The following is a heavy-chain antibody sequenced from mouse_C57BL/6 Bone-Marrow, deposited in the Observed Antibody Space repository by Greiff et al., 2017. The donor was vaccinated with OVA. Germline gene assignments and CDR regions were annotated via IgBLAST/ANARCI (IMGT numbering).Heavy chain of an antibody. Sequence: QVQLQQPGAELVRPGTSVKLSCKASGYTFTSYWLNWVKQRPGQGLEWIGVIDPSDSYTNYNQKFKGKATLTVDTSSSTAYMQRSSLTSEDSAVYYCARSYYADVWGTGTTVTVSS. D-gene: IGHD1-1*02. CDR3: ARSYYADV. CDR1: GYTFTSYW. V-gene: IGHV1-59*01. CDR2: IDPSDSYT. J-gene: IGHJ1*03.